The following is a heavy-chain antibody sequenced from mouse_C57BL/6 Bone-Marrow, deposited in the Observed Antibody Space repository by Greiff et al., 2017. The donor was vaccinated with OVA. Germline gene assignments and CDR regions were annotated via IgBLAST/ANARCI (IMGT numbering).Heavy chain of an antibody. J-gene: IGHJ4*01. D-gene: IGHD2-4*01. CDR1: GYTFTSYW. Sequence: QVQLQQPGAELVKPGASVKLSCKASGYTFTSYWMQWVKQRPGQGLEWIGEIDPSDSYTNYNQKFKGKATLTVDTSSSTAYMQLSSLTSEDSAFYYCAREGIYYDYGVAMDYWGQGTSVTVSS. CDR2: IDPSDSYT. CDR3: AREGIYYDYGVAMDY. V-gene: IGHV1-50*01.